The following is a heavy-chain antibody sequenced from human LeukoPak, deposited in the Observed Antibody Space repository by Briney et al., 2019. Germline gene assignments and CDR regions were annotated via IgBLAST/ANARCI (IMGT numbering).Heavy chain of an antibody. CDR2: IYYSGST. CDR3: ASFAREGVVVTHFDY. V-gene: IGHV4-59*12. D-gene: IGHD3-22*01. CDR1: GGSISSYY. Sequence: SETLSLTCTVSGGSISSYYWSWIRQPPGKGLEWIGYIYYSGSTNYNPSLKSRVTISVDTSKNQFSLKLSSVTAADTAVYYCASFAREGVVVTHFDYWVQGTLVTVSS. J-gene: IGHJ4*02.